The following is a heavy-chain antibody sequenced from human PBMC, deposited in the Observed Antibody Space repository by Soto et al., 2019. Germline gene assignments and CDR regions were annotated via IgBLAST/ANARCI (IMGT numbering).Heavy chain of an antibody. CDR1: GFTFSNYG. J-gene: IGHJ3*02. D-gene: IGHD6-19*01. CDR3: VKNLLYSSGPYDTFDT. CDR2: ISGSGGST. Sequence: HPGGSLRLSCAASGFTFSNYGMSWVRQAPGKGLEWVSVISGSGGSTYYADSVQGRFTISRDNSKNTLYLQMNSMRVEDTAVYYCVKNLLYSSGPYDTFDTWGQGTKVTVSS. V-gene: IGHV3-23*01.